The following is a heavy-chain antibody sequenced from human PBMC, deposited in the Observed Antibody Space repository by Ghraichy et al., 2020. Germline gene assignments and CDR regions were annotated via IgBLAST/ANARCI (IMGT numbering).Heavy chain of an antibody. V-gene: IGHV4-39*01. CDR2: IYDHGAT. CDR3: ARRWLVRDSHLYFDL. J-gene: IGHJ2*01. CDR1: GGSISSSSYY. D-gene: IGHD3-9*01. Sequence: SETLSLTCSVSGGSISSSSYYWGWIRQPPGKGPEWIGSIYDHGATYYNPSLKSRVTISVDRSNNRFSLEMNSATAADTAVYYCARRWLVRDSHLYFDLWGRGTLVTVSS.